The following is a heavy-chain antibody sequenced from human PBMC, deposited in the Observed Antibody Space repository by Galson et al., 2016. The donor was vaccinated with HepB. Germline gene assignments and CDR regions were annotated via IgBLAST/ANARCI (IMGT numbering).Heavy chain of an antibody. J-gene: IGHJ6*02. CDR2: ISHDGSNK. CDR1: GFTFSTYA. V-gene: IGHV3-30-3*01. Sequence: SLRLSCAVSGFTFSTYAMHWVRQSPGKGLEWVAVISHDGSNKFYADSVKGRFTISRDSSKNTLFLQMNSLRAEDTAIFYCAREQWASGMDVWGQGTTVTVS. CDR3: AREQWASGMDV. D-gene: IGHD1-26*01.